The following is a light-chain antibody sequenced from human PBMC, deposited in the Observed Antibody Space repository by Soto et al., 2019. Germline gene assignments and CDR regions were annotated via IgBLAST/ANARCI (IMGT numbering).Light chain of an antibody. J-gene: IGLJ3*02. CDR3: QTWGTGIRV. CDR1: SGYSTYG. Sequence: QSVLTQSPSASASLGASVKLTCTLSSGYSTYGIAWHQQQPEKGPRFLMKLNSDGSHNKGDGIPDRFSGSSSGAERYLTISSLQLEDEADYYCQTWGTGIRVFGGGTKVTVL. CDR2: LNSDGSH. V-gene: IGLV4-69*01.